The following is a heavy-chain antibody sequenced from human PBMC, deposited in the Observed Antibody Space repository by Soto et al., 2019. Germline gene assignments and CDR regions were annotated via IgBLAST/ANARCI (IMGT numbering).Heavy chain of an antibody. Sequence: SETLSLTCTVSGGSISSYYWSWIRQPPGKGLEWIGYIYYSGSTNYNPSLKSRVTISVDTSKNQFSLKLSSVTAADTAVYYCAREDGDHSSWYYDYWGQGTLVTVS. V-gene: IGHV4-59*01. CDR3: AREDGDHSSWYYDY. J-gene: IGHJ4*02. CDR1: GGSISSYY. CDR2: IYYSGST. D-gene: IGHD6-13*01.